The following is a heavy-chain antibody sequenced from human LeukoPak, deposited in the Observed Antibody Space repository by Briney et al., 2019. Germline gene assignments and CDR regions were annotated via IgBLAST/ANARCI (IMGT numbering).Heavy chain of an antibody. CDR3: ARDSYLTADSSGYWDDAFDI. CDR1: GFTFGDYA. Sequence: GGSLRLSCTASGFTFGDYALSWFRQAPGKGLGWVGFIRSKAYGGTPEYAASVKGRFTISRDDSKNIAYLQMNSLRAEDTAVYYCARDSYLTADSSGYWDDAFDIWGQGTMVTVSS. V-gene: IGHV3-49*03. CDR2: IRSKAYGGTP. D-gene: IGHD3-22*01. J-gene: IGHJ3*02.